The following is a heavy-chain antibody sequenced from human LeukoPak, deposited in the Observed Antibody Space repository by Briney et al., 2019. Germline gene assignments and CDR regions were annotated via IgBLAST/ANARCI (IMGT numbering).Heavy chain of an antibody. CDR1: GYESSSYG. Sequence: GASVMVSCKASGYESSSYGISWVRQAPGQGLEWMGWISAYNGRTKYAEKFQGRVTMTTETSTSIAYMELRSLPSGDTAVYYCEKDSPRHHYLRGSYRYSRRGLDIWGQGTLVTASS. V-gene: IGHV1-18*01. J-gene: IGHJ3*02. D-gene: IGHD3-16*02. CDR2: ISAYNGRT. CDR3: EKDSPRHHYLRGSYRYSRRGLDI.